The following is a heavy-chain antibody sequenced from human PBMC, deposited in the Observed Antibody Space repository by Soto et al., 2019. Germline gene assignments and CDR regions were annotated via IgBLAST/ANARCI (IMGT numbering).Heavy chain of an antibody. CDR3: ARGGYSYGYNYYYYMDV. CDR2: INAGNGNT. J-gene: IGHJ6*03. CDR1: GYTFTSYA. Sequence: GASVKVSCKASGYTFTSYAMHWVRQAPGQRLEWMGWINAGNGNTKYSQKFQGRVTITRDTSASTAYMELSSLRSEDTAVYYCARGGYSYGYNYYYYMDVWGKGTTVTVSS. V-gene: IGHV1-3*01. D-gene: IGHD5-18*01.